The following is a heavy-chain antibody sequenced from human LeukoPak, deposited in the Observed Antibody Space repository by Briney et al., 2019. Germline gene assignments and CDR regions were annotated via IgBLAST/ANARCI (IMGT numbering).Heavy chain of an antibody. V-gene: IGHV4-39*07. Sequence: PSETLSLTCTVSGGSISSSSYYWGWIRQPPGKGLEWIGSIYYSGSTYYNPSLKSRVTISVDTSKNQFSLKLSSVTAADTAVYYCASPPSSSWYSGVRYFDYWGQGTLVTVSS. D-gene: IGHD6-13*01. J-gene: IGHJ4*02. CDR1: GGSISSSSYY. CDR2: IYYSGST. CDR3: ASPPSSSWYSGVRYFDY.